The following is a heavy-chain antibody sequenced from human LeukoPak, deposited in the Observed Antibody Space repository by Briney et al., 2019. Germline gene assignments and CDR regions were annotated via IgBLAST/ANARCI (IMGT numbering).Heavy chain of an antibody. Sequence: GGSLRLSCTVSGFTFRNYWMAWVRQAPGKGLEWVSNIRGDEGDKNSVDSVKGRFTISRDNAKKSLYLQMNSLRVEDTAVYYCPRDVGGALDYWGQGTQVTVSS. CDR1: GFTFRNYW. V-gene: IGHV3-7*03. D-gene: IGHD4-17*01. CDR2: IRGDEGDK. CDR3: PRDVGGALDY. J-gene: IGHJ4*02.